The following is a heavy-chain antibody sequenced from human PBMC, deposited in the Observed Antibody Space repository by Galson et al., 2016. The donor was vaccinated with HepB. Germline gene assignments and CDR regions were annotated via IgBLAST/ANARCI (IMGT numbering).Heavy chain of an antibody. J-gene: IGHJ3*02. D-gene: IGHD1-26*01. CDR2: IYADENT. V-gene: IGHV3-53*01. Sequence: IYADENTYYTDSVKGRFSISRDNSKSTVYLQMNSLRAEDTAMYYCARDGGNRGSYSVGDSFDIWGQGTMVTVSS. CDR3: ARDGGNRGSYSVGDSFDI.